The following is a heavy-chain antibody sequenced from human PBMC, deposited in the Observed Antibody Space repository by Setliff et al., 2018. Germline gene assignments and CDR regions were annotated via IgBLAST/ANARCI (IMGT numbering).Heavy chain of an antibody. V-gene: IGHV3-74*01. CDR2: IYSDGSMT. J-gene: IGHJ4*02. CDR1: GFTFSSYW. CDR3: VRGEMFSTSPRAD. Sequence: PGGSLRLSCAASGFTFSSYWMHWVRQAPGKGLVWVSRIYSDGSMTDYADSVKGRFTISRDNARNILYLQMDSLRVEDTAVYYCVRGEMFSTSPRADWGQGTQVTVSS. D-gene: IGHD2-2*01.